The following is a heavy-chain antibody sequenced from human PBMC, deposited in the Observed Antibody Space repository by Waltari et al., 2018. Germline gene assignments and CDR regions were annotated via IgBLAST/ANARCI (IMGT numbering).Heavy chain of an antibody. CDR1: GYSLISNSF. V-gene: IGHV4-4*02. J-gene: IGHJ4*02. Sequence: QLQLQESGPGLVKPSGTLSLPCVVSGYSLISNSFWSWVRQSPGKGLEWIGQVDRSGRTNYSPSFASRVIMSLDTSINHFSLNMHSATAADTAVYYCARDRGRGLYLDSWGRGILVSVSP. CDR2: VDRSGRT. D-gene: IGHD2-15*01. CDR3: ARDRGRGLYLDS.